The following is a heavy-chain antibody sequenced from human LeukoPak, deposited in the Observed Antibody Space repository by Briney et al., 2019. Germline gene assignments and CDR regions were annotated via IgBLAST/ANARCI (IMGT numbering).Heavy chain of an antibody. Sequence: ASVKVSCKASGYTFSGTGWYLYWLRQAPGQGLECMGWIYPYTGATHYAQKFQGRVAMTRDTSISTAYMELSSLRSEDTAVYYCAREQAALDYWGQGTLVTVSS. D-gene: IGHD6-13*01. CDR2: IYPYTGAT. J-gene: IGHJ4*02. CDR1: GYTFSGTGWY. V-gene: IGHV1-2*02. CDR3: AREQAALDY.